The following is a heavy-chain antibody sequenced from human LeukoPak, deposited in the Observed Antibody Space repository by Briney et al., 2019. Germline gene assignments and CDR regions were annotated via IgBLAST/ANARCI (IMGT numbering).Heavy chain of an antibody. D-gene: IGHD3-3*01. CDR3: ARGLTIFGVVNDAFDI. CDR1: GFTFSSYS. CDR2: INSDGSST. J-gene: IGHJ3*02. V-gene: IGHV3-74*01. Sequence: GGSLRLSCAASGFTFSSYSMNWVRQAPGKGLVWVSLINSDGSSTIYADSVKGRFTISRDNVENTLYLQMNSLRAEDTAVYYCARGLTIFGVVNDAFDIWGQGTMVTVSS.